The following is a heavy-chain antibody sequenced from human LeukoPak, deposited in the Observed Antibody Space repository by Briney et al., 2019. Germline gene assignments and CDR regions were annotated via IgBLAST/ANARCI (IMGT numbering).Heavy chain of an antibody. V-gene: IGHV1-8*03. J-gene: IGHJ5*02. Sequence: ASVKVSCKASGYTFTSYAMHWVRQAPGQRLEWMGWMNPNSGNTGYAQKFQGRVTITRNTSISTAYMELSSLRSEDTAVYYCARADRYYYDSSGYFNWFDPWGQGTLVTVSS. CDR3: ARADRYYYDSSGYFNWFDP. CDR1: GYTFTSYA. CDR2: MNPNSGNT. D-gene: IGHD3-22*01.